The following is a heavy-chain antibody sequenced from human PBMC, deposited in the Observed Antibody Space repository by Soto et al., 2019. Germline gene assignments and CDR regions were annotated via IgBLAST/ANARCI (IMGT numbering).Heavy chain of an antibody. J-gene: IGHJ5*02. CDR2: INAGNGDT. CDR3: ARLYSSLEIVWFDP. V-gene: IGHV1-3*01. D-gene: IGHD6-6*01. Sequence: VASVKVSCKASGYTFTSYAMHWVRQAPGQRLEWMGWINAGNGDTKYSQKFQGRVTITRDTSASTAYMELSSLRSEDTAVYYCARLYSSLEIVWFDPWGQGTLVTVSS. CDR1: GYTFTSYA.